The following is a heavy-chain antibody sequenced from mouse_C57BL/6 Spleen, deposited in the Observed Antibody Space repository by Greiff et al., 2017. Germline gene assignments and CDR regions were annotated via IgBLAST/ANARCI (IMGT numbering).Heavy chain of an antibody. CDR1: GYTFTDYE. V-gene: IGHV1-15*01. D-gene: IGHD1-1*01. J-gene: IGHJ1*03. Sequence: VQLQQSGAELVRPGASVTLSCKASGYTFTDYEMHWVKQTPVHGLEWIGAIDPETGGTAYNQKFKGKAILTADKSSSTAYMELRSLTSEDSAVYYCTREGAYYYGSSLYWYFDVWGTGTTVTVSS. CDR3: TREGAYYYGSSLYWYFDV. CDR2: IDPETGGT.